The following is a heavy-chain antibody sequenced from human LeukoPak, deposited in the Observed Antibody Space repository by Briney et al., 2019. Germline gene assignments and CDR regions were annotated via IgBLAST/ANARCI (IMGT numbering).Heavy chain of an antibody. Sequence: ASVKVSCKASGYTFTGYYMHWVRQAPGQGLEWMGWINPNSGGTNYAQKFQGRVTMTRDTSISTAYMELSRLRSDDTAVYYCARDRPYYDSSGLIGGFTQLNDYWGQGTLVTVSS. CDR1: GYTFTGYY. CDR3: ARDRPYYDSSGLIGGFTQLNDY. D-gene: IGHD3-22*01. CDR2: INPNSGGT. V-gene: IGHV1-2*02. J-gene: IGHJ4*02.